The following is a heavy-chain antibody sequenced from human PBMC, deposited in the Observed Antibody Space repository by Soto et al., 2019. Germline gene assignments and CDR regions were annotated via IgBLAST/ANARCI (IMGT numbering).Heavy chain of an antibody. Sequence: EMQLLESGGGLVQPGGSLRLSCAASGFTLNNYAMTWVRQGPGKGLEWVSAISGSGGSTYYADSVKGRFTISRDNSKDTVYLQMSSLRAEDTAIYYCARITLIGLWGQGTLVTVSS. V-gene: IGHV3-23*01. CDR3: ARITLIGL. D-gene: IGHD1-20*01. CDR1: GFTLNNYA. J-gene: IGHJ4*02. CDR2: ISGSGGST.